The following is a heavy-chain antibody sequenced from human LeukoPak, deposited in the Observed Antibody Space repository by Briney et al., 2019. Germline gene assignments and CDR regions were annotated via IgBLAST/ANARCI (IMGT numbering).Heavy chain of an antibody. V-gene: IGHV1-69*13. Sequence: ASVKVSCKASGGTFSSYAISWVRQAPEQGLEWMGGIIPIFGTANYAQKFQGRVTITADESASTAYMELSSLRSEDTAVYYCARDSYGEGVVDYWGQGTLVTVSS. CDR1: GGTFSSYA. CDR3: ARDSYGEGVVDY. J-gene: IGHJ4*02. CDR2: IIPIFGTA. D-gene: IGHD5-18*01.